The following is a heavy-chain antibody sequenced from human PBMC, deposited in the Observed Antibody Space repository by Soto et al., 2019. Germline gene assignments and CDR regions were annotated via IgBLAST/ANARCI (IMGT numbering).Heavy chain of an antibody. D-gene: IGHD1-26*01. CDR2: VNSDGSIT. Sequence: GGSLRLSCAASGSTFSSYWMHWVRQAPGKGLVWVSRVNSDGSITNYADAVKGRFTISRDNAKNTLYLQMDGLRAEDTAVYYCARVGATTWYWGQGTLVTVSS. CDR1: GSTFSSYW. J-gene: IGHJ4*02. CDR3: ARVGATTWY. V-gene: IGHV3-74*01.